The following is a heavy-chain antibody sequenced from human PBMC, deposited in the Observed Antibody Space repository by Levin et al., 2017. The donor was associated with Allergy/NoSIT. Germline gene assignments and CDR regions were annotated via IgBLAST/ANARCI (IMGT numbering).Heavy chain of an antibody. CDR1: GGSVSSATYY. CDR2: VDDRGNT. D-gene: IGHD7-27*01. V-gene: IGHV4-61*01. CDR3: ARNWGYFDF. Sequence: PSETLSLTCTFSGGSVSSATYYWTWIRQSPGKGLQWIGYVDDRGNTNYNPSLKSRVTISLDRSQNPFSLKLKSVTAADTAVYFCARNWGYFDFWGQGALVTVAS. J-gene: IGHJ4*02.